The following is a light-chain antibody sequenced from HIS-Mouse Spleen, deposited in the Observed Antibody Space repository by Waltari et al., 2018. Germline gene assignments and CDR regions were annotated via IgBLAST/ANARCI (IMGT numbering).Light chain of an antibody. CDR2: DAS. Sequence: EIVLTQSPATLSLSPGERATLSCRASQSVSSYLAWYQQKPGQDPRLLIYDASNRATGIPARFSGSGSGTDFTLTISSLEPEDFAVYDCQQRSNWPPGMYTFGQGTKLEIK. J-gene: IGKJ2*01. V-gene: IGKV3-11*01. CDR1: QSVSSY. CDR3: QQRSNWPPGMYT.